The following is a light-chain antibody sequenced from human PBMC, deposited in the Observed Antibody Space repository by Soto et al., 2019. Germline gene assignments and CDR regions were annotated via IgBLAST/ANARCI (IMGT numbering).Light chain of an antibody. CDR3: QQRSNWLLIT. CDR1: QSVSSY. Sequence: EIVLTQSPAILSLSPGERATLSCRASQSVSSYLAWYQQRPGQAPRLLIYDASNRATGIPARFSGSGSGTDFTLTISSLEPEDFAVYYCQQRSNWLLITFGQGTRLEIK. V-gene: IGKV3-11*01. J-gene: IGKJ5*01. CDR2: DAS.